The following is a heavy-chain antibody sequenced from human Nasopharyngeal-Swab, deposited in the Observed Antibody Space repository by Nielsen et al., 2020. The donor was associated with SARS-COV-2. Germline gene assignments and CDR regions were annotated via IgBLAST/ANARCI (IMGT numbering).Heavy chain of an antibody. D-gene: IGHD1-26*01. CDR2: ISYDGSNK. Sequence: GGSLRLSCAASGFTFSSYAMHWVRQAPGKGLEWVAVISYDGSNKYYADSVKGRFTISRDNSKNTLYLQMNSLRAEDTAVYYCAKVDSGSYKYWYFDLWGRGTLVTVSS. CDR3: AKVDSGSYKYWYFDL. J-gene: IGHJ2*01. CDR1: GFTFSSYA. V-gene: IGHV3-30*04.